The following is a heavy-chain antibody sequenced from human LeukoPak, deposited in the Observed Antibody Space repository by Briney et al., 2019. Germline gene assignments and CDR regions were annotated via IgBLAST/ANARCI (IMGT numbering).Heavy chain of an antibody. CDR3: ARGENYYDSSGYQAEDAFDI. J-gene: IGHJ3*02. CDR2: IIPIFGTA. D-gene: IGHD3-22*01. Sequence: SVKVSCKASGGTFSSYAISWVRQAPGQGLEWMGGIIPIFGTANYAQEFQGRVTITADESTSTAYMELSSLRSEDTAVYYCARGENYYDSSGYQAEDAFDIWGQGTMVTVSS. V-gene: IGHV1-69*01. CDR1: GGTFSSYA.